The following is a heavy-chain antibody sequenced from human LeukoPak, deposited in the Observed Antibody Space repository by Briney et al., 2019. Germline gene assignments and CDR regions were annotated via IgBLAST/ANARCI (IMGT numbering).Heavy chain of an antibody. V-gene: IGHV4-39*07. CDR2: IFYRGNT. Sequence: SETLSVNCTVSGGSIRGSSFYWGWIRQPPGGGLEFIGSIFYRGNTYYNPSLKSRVTISVDTSRNQFSLKLTSMTAADTAIYYCAREGGYGHYIHASDVWGQGTMVTVSS. J-gene: IGHJ3*01. CDR3: AREGGYGHYIHASDV. D-gene: IGHD4-17*01. CDR1: GGSIRGSSFY.